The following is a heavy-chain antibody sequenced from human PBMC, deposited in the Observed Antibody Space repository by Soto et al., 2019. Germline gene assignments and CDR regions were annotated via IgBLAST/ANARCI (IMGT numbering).Heavy chain of an antibody. J-gene: IGHJ4*02. D-gene: IGHD3-10*02. CDR2: IDNSGST. V-gene: IGHV4-31*03. CDR3: AGAVSDFDVRRYRTSDFDQ. Sequence: QVQLDESGPGLVQPSQTLSLSCTVSGASVSTGVYYWTWIRQHPGKGLEWIGNIDNSGSTYYNPSLTGRVGISVDTSKNQFSLNLQSLTAADTAFYYCAGAVSDFDVRRYRTSDFDQWGQGILVTVSS. CDR1: GASVSTGVYY.